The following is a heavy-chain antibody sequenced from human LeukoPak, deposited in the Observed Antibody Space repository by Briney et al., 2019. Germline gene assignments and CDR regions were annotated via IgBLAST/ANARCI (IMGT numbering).Heavy chain of an antibody. CDR2: INRDGSER. V-gene: IGHV3-7*03. CDR1: GFTFSSCA. Sequence: PGGSLRLSCAASGFTFSSCAMSWVRQAPGKGLEWVANINRDGSERYYVDSVKGRFTISRDDAKSSLYLQVNSLRAEDTAVYYCARRNAMDVWGQGTTVIVFS. CDR3: ARRNAMDV. J-gene: IGHJ6*02.